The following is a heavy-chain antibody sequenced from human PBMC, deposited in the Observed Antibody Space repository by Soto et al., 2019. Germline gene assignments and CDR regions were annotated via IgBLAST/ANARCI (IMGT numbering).Heavy chain of an antibody. CDR3: ARFNRWGVNWFDP. Sequence: SETLSLTCAVYGGSFSGYYWSWIRQPPEKGLEWIGEINHSGSTNYNPSLKSRVTISVDTSKNQFSLKLSSVTAADTAVYYCARFNRWGVNWFDPWGQGTLVTVS. CDR2: INHSGST. CDR1: GGSFSGYY. J-gene: IGHJ5*02. D-gene: IGHD3-16*01. V-gene: IGHV4-34*01.